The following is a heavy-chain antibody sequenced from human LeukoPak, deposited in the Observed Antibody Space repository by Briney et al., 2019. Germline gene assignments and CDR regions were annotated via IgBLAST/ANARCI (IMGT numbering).Heavy chain of an antibody. J-gene: IGHJ3*01. D-gene: IGHD3-9*01. CDR3: ARSRDWSVF. CDR1: GDSFSSSNFY. CDR2: ISYSGTT. Sequence: NSSETLSLTCTVSGDSFSSSNFYWGWIRQPPGKGLEWIGSISYSGTTYYNPSRKSRVTISVDKSKNQFSLNLSSVTAADTAVYYCARSRDWSVFWGHGTMVTVSS. V-gene: IGHV4-39*01.